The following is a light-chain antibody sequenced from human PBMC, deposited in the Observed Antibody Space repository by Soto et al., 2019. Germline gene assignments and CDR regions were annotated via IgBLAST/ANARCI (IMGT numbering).Light chain of an antibody. CDR1: QSISSY. J-gene: IGKJ4*01. V-gene: IGKV1-39*01. CDR3: KQRPSLLLG. CDR2: AAS. Sequence: IPVTQSPTALYASVGYRVTMTCGASQSISSYLNWYQQKPGKAPKLLIYAASTLQSGVPSRFSGSGFVTDFTLTISSLQAEDRATYCCKQRPSLLLGVGGGTMVDVK.